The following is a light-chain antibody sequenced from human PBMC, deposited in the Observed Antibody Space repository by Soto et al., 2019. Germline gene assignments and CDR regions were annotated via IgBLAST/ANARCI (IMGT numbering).Light chain of an antibody. CDR3: QQYNNWPRT. V-gene: IGKV3-15*01. J-gene: IGKJ2*01. CDR1: QSVSTN. CDR2: DAS. Sequence: ETVMTQSAAALSVSVGERVTLSCRASQSVSTNLAWYQQRPGQAPRLLIHDASTSATGVPDRISGSGSGTDFTLTISSLQSEDFAIYYGQQYNNWPRTFGQGTKLEIK.